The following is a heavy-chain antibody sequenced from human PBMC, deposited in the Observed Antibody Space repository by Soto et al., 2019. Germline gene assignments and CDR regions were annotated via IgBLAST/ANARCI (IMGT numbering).Heavy chain of an antibody. J-gene: IGHJ4*02. D-gene: IGHD3-3*01. CDR3: AREAPTSYAFWSGYPYYFDY. CDR1: GFTFSSYG. CDR2: IWYDGSNK. V-gene: IGHV3-33*01. Sequence: QVQLVESGGVVVQPGRSLRLSCAASGFTFSSYGMHWVRQAPGKGRELVAVIWYDGSNKYYADSVKGRFTISRDNSKNTMYLQMNSLIADETAVYYCAREAPTSYAFWSGYPYYFDYWGQGTLVTVSS.